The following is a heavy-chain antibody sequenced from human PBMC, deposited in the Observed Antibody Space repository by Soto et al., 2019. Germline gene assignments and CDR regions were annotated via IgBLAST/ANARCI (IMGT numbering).Heavy chain of an antibody. CDR3: ARQRPTDGRWEFANYYGMDV. Sequence: PGGSLRLSCAASGFTFTKFGMHWVRQPPGKGLEWIGEILHSESTKCNPSLKRRGTISVDTSKNQFSLKLSSLTAADTAVYYCARQRPTDGRWEFANYYGMDVWGQGTPVTVSS. D-gene: IGHD1-26*01. V-gene: IGHV4-34*12. CDR2: ILHSEST. J-gene: IGHJ6*02. CDR1: GFTFTKFG.